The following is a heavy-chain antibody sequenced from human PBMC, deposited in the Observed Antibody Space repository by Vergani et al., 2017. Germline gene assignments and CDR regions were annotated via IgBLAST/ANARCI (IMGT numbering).Heavy chain of an antibody. J-gene: IGHJ6*02. Sequence: QVQLQESGPGLVKPSETLSLTCTVSGGSISSYYWSWIRQPPGKGLELIGYIYYSGSTNYNPSLKSRVTISVDTSKNQFSLKLSSVTAADTAVYYCASSSGGRYYYGMDVWGQGTTVTVSS. CDR3: ASSSGGRYYYGMDV. CDR1: GGSISSYY. D-gene: IGHD2-15*01. V-gene: IGHV4-59*08. CDR2: IYYSGST.